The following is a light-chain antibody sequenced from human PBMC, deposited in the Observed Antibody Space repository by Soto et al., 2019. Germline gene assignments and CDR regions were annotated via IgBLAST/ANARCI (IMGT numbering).Light chain of an antibody. CDR1: QSVSSY. J-gene: IGKJ4*01. CDR3: QQRSNWPLT. V-gene: IGKV3-11*01. CDR2: EAS. Sequence: EIVLTQSPATLSLSPGERATLSCRASQSVSSYLAWYQQKPGQAPRLLIYEASNRATGIPARFSGSGSGTDFTLTISSLEPEDFAVYYCQQRSNWPLTFGGATKVEIK.